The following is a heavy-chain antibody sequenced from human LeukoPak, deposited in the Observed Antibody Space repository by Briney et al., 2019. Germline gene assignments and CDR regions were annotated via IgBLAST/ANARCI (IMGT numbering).Heavy chain of an antibody. CDR3: ARDLDTAMAPDL. Sequence: ASVKVSCKASGYTFTSYDINWVRQATGQGLEWMGWMNPNSGNTGYAQKFQGRVTITRNTSISTAYMELRSLRSDDTAVYYCARDLDTAMAPDLWGRGTLVTVSS. CDR1: GYTFTSYD. J-gene: IGHJ2*01. V-gene: IGHV1-8*03. CDR2: MNPNSGNT. D-gene: IGHD5-18*01.